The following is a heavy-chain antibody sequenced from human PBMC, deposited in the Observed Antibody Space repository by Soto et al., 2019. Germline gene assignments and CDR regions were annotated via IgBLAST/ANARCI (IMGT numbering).Heavy chain of an antibody. Sequence: QVQLVQSGAEVKKPGSSVKVSCKASGGTFSSYAISWVRQAPGQGLEWMGGIIPIFGTANYAQKFQGRVTITADKSTGTAYMELSSLRSEDTAVYYCAGGSSGYDSHDYYYYGMDVWGQGTTVTVAS. CDR2: IIPIFGTA. CDR3: AGGSSGYDSHDYYYYGMDV. V-gene: IGHV1-69*06. J-gene: IGHJ6*02. CDR1: GGTFSSYA. D-gene: IGHD5-12*01.